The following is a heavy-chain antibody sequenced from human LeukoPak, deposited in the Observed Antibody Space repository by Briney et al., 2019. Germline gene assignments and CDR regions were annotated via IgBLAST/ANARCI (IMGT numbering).Heavy chain of an antibody. CDR1: GFTFSSYC. V-gene: IGHV3-21*01. CDR2: ISSSSSYI. Sequence: GGSLRLSCAASGFTFSSYCMNWVRRAPGKGLEWVSSISSSSSYIYYADSVKGRFTISRDNAKNSLYLQMNSLRAEDTAVYYCARAKDEEYQLPFDYWGQGTLVTVSS. J-gene: IGHJ4*02. CDR3: ARAKDEEYQLPFDY. D-gene: IGHD2-2*01.